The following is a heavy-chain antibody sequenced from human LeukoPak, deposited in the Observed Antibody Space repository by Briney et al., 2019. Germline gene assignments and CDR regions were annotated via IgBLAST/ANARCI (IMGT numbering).Heavy chain of an antibody. CDR1: GYTSTGYY. CDR2: INPNSGGT. Sequence: ASVKVSCKASGYTSTGYYMHWVRQAPGQGLEWMGWINPNSGGTNYAQKFQGWVTMTRDTSISTAYMELSRLRSDDTAVYYCARDGAVAGYLFPLEGTAGYWGQGTLVTVSS. CDR3: ARDGAVAGYLFPLEGTAGY. D-gene: IGHD6-19*01. J-gene: IGHJ4*02. V-gene: IGHV1-2*04.